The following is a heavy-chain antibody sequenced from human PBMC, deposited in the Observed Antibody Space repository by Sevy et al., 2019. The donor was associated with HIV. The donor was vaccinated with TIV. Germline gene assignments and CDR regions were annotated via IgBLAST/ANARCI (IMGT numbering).Heavy chain of an antibody. V-gene: IGHV1-69*13. J-gene: IGHJ6*03. CDR1: GGTLSRYA. CDR2: IVPVFVTP. Sequence: ASVKVSCKTSGGTLSRYAISWVRQAPGQGLEWMGGIVPVFVTPNYAQKFQGRVNITADESTNTAYMELTSLRSEDTAVYYCGRGTSGYDFGDYYYYMDVWGKGTTVTVSS. D-gene: IGHD5-12*01. CDR3: GRGTSGYDFGDYYYYMDV.